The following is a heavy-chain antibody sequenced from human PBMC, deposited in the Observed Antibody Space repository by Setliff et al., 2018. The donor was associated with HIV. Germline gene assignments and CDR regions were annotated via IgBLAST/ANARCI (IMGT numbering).Heavy chain of an antibody. J-gene: IGHJ5*02. CDR2: IDNRGGT. CDR1: GGPFINHG. Sequence: SETLSLTCAAYGGPFINHGWNWIRQSPGKGLEWIGEIDNRGGTNYNPSFRSRATMSVDASKRLFSLKLRSVTAADTAIYSCSRPTHFRITVIASFDPWGQGTLVTVSS. CDR3: SRPTHFRITVIASFDP. D-gene: IGHD2-21*01. V-gene: IGHV4-34*01.